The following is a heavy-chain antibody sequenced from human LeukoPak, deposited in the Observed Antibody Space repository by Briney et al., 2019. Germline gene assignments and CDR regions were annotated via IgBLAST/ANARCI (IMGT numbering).Heavy chain of an antibody. CDR2: INAHNGYT. D-gene: IGHD3-16*02. Sequence: AASVKVSFKASGYTFTSYGITWVRQAPGQGLEWMGWINAHNGYTNYTQSLQGRVTMTTDTSTTTAYMDLRSLSSDDTAVYYCARVVTGALDVWGQGTMVTVSS. V-gene: IGHV1-18*01. J-gene: IGHJ3*01. CDR3: ARVVTGALDV. CDR1: GYTFTSYG.